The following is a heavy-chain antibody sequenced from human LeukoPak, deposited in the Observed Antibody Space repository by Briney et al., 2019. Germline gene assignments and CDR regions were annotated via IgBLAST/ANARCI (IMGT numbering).Heavy chain of an antibody. Sequence: GGSLRLSCAASGFTFSSYSMNWVRQAPGKGLEWVSSISSSSSYIYYADSVKGRFTISRDNAKNSLYLQMNSLRAEDMAVYYCARDQVSSEAFDIWGQGTMVTVSS. V-gene: IGHV3-21*01. CDR3: ARDQVSSEAFDI. D-gene: IGHD6-6*01. J-gene: IGHJ3*02. CDR1: GFTFSSYS. CDR2: ISSSSSYI.